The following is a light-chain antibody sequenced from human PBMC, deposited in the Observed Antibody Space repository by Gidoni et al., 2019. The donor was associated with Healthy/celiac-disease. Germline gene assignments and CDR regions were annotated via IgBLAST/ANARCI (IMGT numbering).Light chain of an antibody. V-gene: IGKV2-28*01. CDR1: QSLLHSNGYNY. CDR3: MQALQTPFT. CDR2: LGS. J-gene: IGKJ3*01. Sequence: QSLLHSNGYNYLDWYLQKPGQSPQLLIYLGSNRASGVPDRFSGSGSGTDFTLKISRVEAEDVGVYYCMQALQTPFTFGPGTKVDIK.